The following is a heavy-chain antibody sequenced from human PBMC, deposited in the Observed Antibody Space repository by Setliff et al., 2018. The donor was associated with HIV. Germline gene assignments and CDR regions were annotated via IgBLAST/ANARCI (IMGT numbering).Heavy chain of an antibody. CDR3: ARGHDSSGYYYAY. J-gene: IGHJ4*02. CDR2: INHSGRT. Sequence: PSETLSLTCAVYGGSFSDNYWSWIRQSPGKGLEWIGEINHSGRTKYSPSLRSRVSISVDTSKNQFSLKLGSVTAADTAVYYCARGHDSSGYYYAYWGQGILVTVSS. V-gene: IGHV4-34*01. D-gene: IGHD3-22*01. CDR1: GGSFSDNY.